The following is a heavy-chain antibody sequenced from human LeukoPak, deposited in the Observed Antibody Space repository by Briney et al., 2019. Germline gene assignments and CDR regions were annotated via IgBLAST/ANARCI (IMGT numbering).Heavy chain of an antibody. D-gene: IGHD5-24*01. Sequence: ASEKVSCKASGYTFTGYYLHWVRQAPGQGLEWMGWINPNSGDTNYAQKFQGRVTMTRDMSISTAYMELSRLTSDDTAVYYCVPEGRGSEYWGQGTLVTVSS. V-gene: IGHV1-2*02. J-gene: IGHJ4*02. CDR2: INPNSGDT. CDR1: GYTFTGYY. CDR3: VPEGRGSEY.